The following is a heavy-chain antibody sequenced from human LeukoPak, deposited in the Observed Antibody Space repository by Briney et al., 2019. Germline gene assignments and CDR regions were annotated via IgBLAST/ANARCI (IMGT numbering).Heavy chain of an antibody. CDR3: AKPRYTTDAFDV. J-gene: IGHJ3*01. V-gene: IGHV3-23*01. Sequence: SGGSLRLSCAASGFTFSSYSVSWVRQAPGKGLEWVAGISGSGGSTYYADSVKGRFTISRDNSKNTLYVQMNSLRAEDTAVYYCAKPRYTTDAFDVWGQGTMVTVSS. CDR1: GFTFSSYS. CDR2: ISGSGGST. D-gene: IGHD3-16*02.